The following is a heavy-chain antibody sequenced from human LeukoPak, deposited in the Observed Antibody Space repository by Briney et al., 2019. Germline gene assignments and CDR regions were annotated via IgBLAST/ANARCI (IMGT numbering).Heavy chain of an antibody. CDR1: GGSISSGDYY. J-gene: IGHJ1*01. CDR3: ARQGFYYDSSGTEYFQH. Sequence: SETLSLTCTVSGGSISSGDYYWSWIRQPPGKGLEWIGYIYYSGSTYYNPSLKSRVTISVDTSKNQFSLKLSSVTAADTAVYYCARQGFYYDSSGTEYFQHWGQGTLVTVSS. D-gene: IGHD3-22*01. CDR2: IYYSGST. V-gene: IGHV4-30-4*08.